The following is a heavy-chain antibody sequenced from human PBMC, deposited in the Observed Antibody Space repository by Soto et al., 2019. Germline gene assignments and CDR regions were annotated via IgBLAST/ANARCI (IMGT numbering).Heavy chain of an antibody. Sequence: QVQLVQSGAEVKKPGSSVKVSCKASGGTFSSYTISWVRQAPGQGLEWMGRIIPILGITKNEQKFKGRVTIPADNSTSTAYMALSSLRSEDTAVYYCEIPTPHQGSGFLFDYWGQGTLVTVSS. CDR1: GGTFSSYT. CDR3: EIPTPHQGSGFLFDY. D-gene: IGHD2-15*01. CDR2: IIPILGIT. J-gene: IGHJ4*02. V-gene: IGHV1-69*02.